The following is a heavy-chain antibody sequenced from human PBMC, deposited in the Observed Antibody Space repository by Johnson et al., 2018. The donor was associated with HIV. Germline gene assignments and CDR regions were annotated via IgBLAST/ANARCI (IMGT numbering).Heavy chain of an antibody. CDR2: IYSGGST. V-gene: IGHV3-53*01. D-gene: IGHD5-24*01. Sequence: VQLVESGGGFVKPGGSLRLSCAASGITVNSNYMSWVRQAPGKGLEWVSVIYSGGSTYYADSVKGRFTISRDNAKNSLYLQMNSLRAEDTAVYYCARAGWHFDIWGQGTMVTVSS. CDR3: ARAGWHFDI. CDR1: GITVNSNY. J-gene: IGHJ3*02.